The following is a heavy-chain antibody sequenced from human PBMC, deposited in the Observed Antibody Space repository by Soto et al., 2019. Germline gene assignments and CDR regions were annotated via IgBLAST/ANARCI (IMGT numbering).Heavy chain of an antibody. CDR3: AREGMEWFGESGQYYFDY. Sequence: QVQLVESGGGVVQPGRSLRLSCAASGFTFSSYGMHWVRQAPGKGLEWVAVIWYDGSNKYYADSVKGRFTISRDNSKNTLYLQMNSLRAEDTAVYYCAREGMEWFGESGQYYFDYWGQGTLVTVSS. J-gene: IGHJ4*02. CDR1: GFTFSSYG. CDR2: IWYDGSNK. D-gene: IGHD3-10*01. V-gene: IGHV3-33*01.